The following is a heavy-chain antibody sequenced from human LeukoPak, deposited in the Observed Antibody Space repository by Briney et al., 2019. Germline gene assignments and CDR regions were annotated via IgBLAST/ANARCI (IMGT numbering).Heavy chain of an antibody. CDR3: ARARSVTTPYFDY. V-gene: IGHV1-46*01. CDR2: IIPSDGST. D-gene: IGHD4-17*01. CDR1: GYSFTRYF. Sequence: ASVKVSCKASGYSFTRYFIHWVRQAPGQGLEWMGIIIPSDGSTSYAQKFQGRVTMTRDTSTSTVYMELSSLRSEDTAVYYCARARSVTTPYFDYWGQGTLVTVSS. J-gene: IGHJ4*02.